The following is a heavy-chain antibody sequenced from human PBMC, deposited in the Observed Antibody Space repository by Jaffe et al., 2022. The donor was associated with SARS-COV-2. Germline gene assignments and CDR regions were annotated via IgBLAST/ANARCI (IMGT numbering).Heavy chain of an antibody. J-gene: IGHJ4*02. CDR2: ISGSGGST. CDR3: AKTYYGSGSYYNALYYFDY. Sequence: EVQLLESGGGLVQPGGSLRLSCAASGFTFSSYAMSWVRQAPGKGLEWVSAISGSGGSTYYADSVKGRFTISRDNSKNTLYLQMNSLRAEDTAVYYCAKTYYGSGSYYNALYYFDYWGQGTLVTVSS. V-gene: IGHV3-23*01. D-gene: IGHD3-10*01. CDR1: GFTFSSYA.